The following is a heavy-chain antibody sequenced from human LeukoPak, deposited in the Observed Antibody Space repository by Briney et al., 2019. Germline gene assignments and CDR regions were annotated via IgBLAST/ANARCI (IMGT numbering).Heavy chain of an antibody. Sequence: GGSLRLSCAASGFTFSSYSMNWVRQAPGKGLEWVSSISSSSSYIYHADSVKGRFTISRDNAKNSLYLQMNSLRAEDTAVYHCARGGVVGATIAFFDYWGQGTLVTVSS. CDR2: ISSSSSYI. CDR3: ARGGVVGATIAFFDY. D-gene: IGHD1-26*01. CDR1: GFTFSSYS. J-gene: IGHJ4*02. V-gene: IGHV3-21*01.